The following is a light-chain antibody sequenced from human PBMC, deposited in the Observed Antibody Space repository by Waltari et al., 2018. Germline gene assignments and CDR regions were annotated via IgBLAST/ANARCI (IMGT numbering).Light chain of an antibody. CDR1: SSDAGGYNY. CDR3: CSYAGSSTHVL. CDR2: YVS. Sequence: QSALTQPASVSGSPGQSITISCTGTSSDAGGYNYVSWYQQYPGKAPKLMIYYVSKRPSGVSNRFSGSKSGNTASLTISGLQAEDEADYYCCSYAGSSTHVLFGGGTKLTVL. V-gene: IGLV2-23*02. J-gene: IGLJ2*01.